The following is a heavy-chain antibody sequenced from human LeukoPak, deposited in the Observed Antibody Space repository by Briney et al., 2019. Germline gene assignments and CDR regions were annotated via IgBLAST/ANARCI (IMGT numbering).Heavy chain of an antibody. V-gene: IGHV1-46*01. J-gene: IGHJ4*02. Sequence: ASVKVSCKASGYTFTSYGISWVRQAPGQGLEWMGIINPSGGSTSYAQKFQGRVTMTRDTSTSTVYMELSSLRSEDTAVYYCAREWLEAFDYWGQGTLVTVSS. CDR2: INPSGGST. CDR1: GYTFTSYG. CDR3: AREWLEAFDY. D-gene: IGHD6-19*01.